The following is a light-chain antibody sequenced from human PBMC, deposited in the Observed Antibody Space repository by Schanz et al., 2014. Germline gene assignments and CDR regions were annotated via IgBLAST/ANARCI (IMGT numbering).Light chain of an antibody. CDR1: ASDIGSYNY. Sequence: QSALTQPASVSGSPGQSITISCTGTASDIGSYNYVSWYQHHPARAPKLLIYDVDNRPSAVSSRFSGSKSGNTASLTISGLQAEDEADYYCSSYTSSITLVFGGGTKLTVL. J-gene: IGLJ3*02. V-gene: IGLV2-14*03. CDR3: SSYTSSITLV. CDR2: DVD.